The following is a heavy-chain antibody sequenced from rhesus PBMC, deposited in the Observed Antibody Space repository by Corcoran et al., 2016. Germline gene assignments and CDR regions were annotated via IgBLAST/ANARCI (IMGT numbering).Heavy chain of an antibody. J-gene: IGHJ4*01. CDR2: IYWDDDE. CDR3: ARRLGGWSLFDY. CDR1: GFSLTTSGMG. V-gene: IGHV2-174*01. D-gene: IGHD2-39*02. Sequence: QVTLKESGPALVKPTQTLTLTCTFSGFSLTTSGMGVGWIRQPPGKALEWLALIYWDDDERYSTSLKSRLTISKDTSKNQVVLTMTNMDPVDTATYYCARRLGGWSLFDYWGQGVLVTVSS.